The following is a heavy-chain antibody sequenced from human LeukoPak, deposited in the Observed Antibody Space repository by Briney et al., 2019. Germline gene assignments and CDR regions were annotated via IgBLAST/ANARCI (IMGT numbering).Heavy chain of an antibody. J-gene: IGHJ3*02. CDR1: GGSICSYY. CDR2: IYTSWST. CDR3: ARESDVDTAMADDAFDI. V-gene: IGHV4-4*07. Sequence: LSLTCTVSGGSICSYYWSWIRQPAGKGLEWIGRIYTSWSTNYNPSLKSRVTMSVDTSKNQFSLKLSSVTAADTAVYYCARESDVDTAMADDAFDIWGQGTMVTVSS. D-gene: IGHD5-18*01.